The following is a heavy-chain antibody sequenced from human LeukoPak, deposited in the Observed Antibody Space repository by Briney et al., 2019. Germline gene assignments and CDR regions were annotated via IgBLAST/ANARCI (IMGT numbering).Heavy chain of an antibody. CDR1: GFTSSSYA. CDR2: ISGSGGST. Sequence: GGSLRLSCAASGFTSSSYAMSWVRQAPGKGLEWVSAISGSGGSTYHADSVKGRFTISRDNSKNTLYLQMNSLRAEDTAVYYCAKDLGITMVRGVSPFDYWGQGTLVTVSS. V-gene: IGHV3-23*01. D-gene: IGHD3-10*01. J-gene: IGHJ4*02. CDR3: AKDLGITMVRGVSPFDY.